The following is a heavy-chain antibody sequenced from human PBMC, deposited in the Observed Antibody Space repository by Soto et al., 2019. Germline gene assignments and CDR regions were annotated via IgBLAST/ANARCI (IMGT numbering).Heavy chain of an antibody. CDR1: GFTFSSYW. CDR3: ARGFGELSYDYYYYYGMDV. J-gene: IGHJ6*02. CDR2: INSGGSST. Sequence: GGSLRLSCAASGFTFSSYWMHWVRQAPGKGLVWVSRINSGGSSTSYADSVKGRFTISRDNAKNTLYLQMNSLRAEDTAVYYCARGFGELSYDYYYYYGMDVWGQGTTVTVSS. D-gene: IGHD3-10*01. V-gene: IGHV3-74*01.